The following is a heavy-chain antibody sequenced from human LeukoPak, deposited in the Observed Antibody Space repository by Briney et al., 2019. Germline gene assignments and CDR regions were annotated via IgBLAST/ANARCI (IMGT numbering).Heavy chain of an antibody. J-gene: IGHJ4*02. Sequence: SETLSLTCTVSGGSISSGGYYWSWIRQPPGKGLEWIGYIYHSGSTYYNPSLKSRVTISADKSISTAYLQWSSLKASDTAMYYCARRGNGVDYWGQGTLVIVSS. CDR3: ARRGNGVDY. V-gene: IGHV4-30-2*01. D-gene: IGHD4-23*01. CDR1: GGSISSGGYY. CDR2: IYHSGST.